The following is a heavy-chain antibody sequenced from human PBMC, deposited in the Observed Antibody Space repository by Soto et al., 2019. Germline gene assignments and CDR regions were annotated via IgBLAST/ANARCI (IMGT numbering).Heavy chain of an antibody. Sequence: ASVKVSCKASGYTFTSYAMHWVRQAPGQRLEWMGWINAGNGNTKYSQKFQGRVTITRDTSASTAYMELSSLRSEDTAVYYCARNYDFWSGYADYYYYYMDVWGKGTTVTVSS. V-gene: IGHV1-3*01. D-gene: IGHD3-3*01. CDR1: GYTFTSYA. CDR3: ARNYDFWSGYADYYYYYMDV. J-gene: IGHJ6*03. CDR2: INAGNGNT.